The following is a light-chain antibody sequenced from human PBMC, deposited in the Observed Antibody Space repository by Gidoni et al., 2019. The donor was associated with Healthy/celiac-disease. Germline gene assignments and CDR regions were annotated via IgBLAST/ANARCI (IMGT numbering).Light chain of an antibody. CDR3: QAWDSSTVV. CDR2: QDS. CDR1: KLGDKY. V-gene: IGLV3-1*01. Sequence: SYELSQPPSVSVTPGQTASITCSGDKLGDKYACWYQQKPGHSPVLVIYQDSKRPSGIPERFSGSNSGNTATLTISGTQAMDEADYYCQAWDSSTVVFGGGTNLTVL. J-gene: IGLJ2*01.